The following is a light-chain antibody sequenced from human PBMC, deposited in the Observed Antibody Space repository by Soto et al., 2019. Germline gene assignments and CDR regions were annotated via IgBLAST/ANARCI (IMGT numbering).Light chain of an antibody. CDR3: SSYTSSGLYV. Sequence: QSVLTQPASVSGSPGQSITISCTGTSSDVGGYNYVSWYQQHPGKAPKLMIYDVSNRPSGVSSRFSGSKSGNTASLTISGLQAEDEADYYCSSYTSSGLYVFGTGTKVTVL. CDR1: SSDVGGYNY. V-gene: IGLV2-14*01. CDR2: DVS. J-gene: IGLJ1*01.